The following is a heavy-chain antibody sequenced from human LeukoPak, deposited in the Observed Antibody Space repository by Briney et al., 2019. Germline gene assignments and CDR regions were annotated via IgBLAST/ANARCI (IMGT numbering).Heavy chain of an antibody. CDR1: GGSTSSSSYY. Sequence: SETLSLTCTVSGGSTSSSSYYWSWIRQPPGKGLEWIGYIYYSGSTNYNPSLKSRVTISVDTSKNQFSLKLSSVTAADTAVYYCARDSGYYDSSGSTVRAFDIWGQGTMVTVSS. J-gene: IGHJ3*02. CDR3: ARDSGYYDSSGSTVRAFDI. V-gene: IGHV4-61*01. CDR2: IYYSGST. D-gene: IGHD3-22*01.